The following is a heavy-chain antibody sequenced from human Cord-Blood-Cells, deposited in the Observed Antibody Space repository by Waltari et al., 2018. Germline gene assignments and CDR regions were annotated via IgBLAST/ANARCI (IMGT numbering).Heavy chain of an antibody. CDR3: AAPHGSGSYYYYYYYGMDV. D-gene: IGHD3-10*01. Sequence: QMQLVQSGPEVKKPGTSVKVSCKASGFTFTSSAVQWVRQARGQRLEWIGGIVVGSGNTNYAQKFQERVTITRDMSTSTAYMELSSLRSEDTAVYYCAAPHGSGSYYYYYYYGMDVWGQGTTVTVSS. V-gene: IGHV1-58*01. CDR2: IVVGSGNT. J-gene: IGHJ6*02. CDR1: GFTFTSSA.